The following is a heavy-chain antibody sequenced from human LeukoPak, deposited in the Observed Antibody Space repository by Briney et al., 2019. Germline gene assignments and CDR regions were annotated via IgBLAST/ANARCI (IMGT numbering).Heavy chain of an antibody. D-gene: IGHD1-26*01. J-gene: IGHJ4*02. CDR1: GFTFSIYW. CDR3: AKAPRGDFDY. CDR2: IRYDGSNK. V-gene: IGHV3-30*02. Sequence: GGSLRLSCAASGFTFSIYWMTWVRQAPGKGLEWVAFIRYDGSNKYYADSVKGRFTISRDNSKNTLYLQMNSLRAEDTAVYYCAKAPRGDFDYWGQGTLVTVSS.